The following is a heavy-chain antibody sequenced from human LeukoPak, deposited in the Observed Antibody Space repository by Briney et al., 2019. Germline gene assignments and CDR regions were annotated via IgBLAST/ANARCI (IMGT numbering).Heavy chain of an antibody. CDR3: ARDFGDYVPPGYYYYGMDV. J-gene: IGHJ6*02. D-gene: IGHD4-17*01. CDR2: FDPEEGET. CDR1: GYTLTELS. Sequence: ASVKVSCKVSGYTLTELSMHWLRQAPGKGLEWMGGFDPEEGETIYVQKFQGRVSMAEETSTNTAYMERSSMRSEDTAVYHCARDFGDYVPPGYYYYGMDVWGQGTTVTVSS. V-gene: IGHV1-24*01.